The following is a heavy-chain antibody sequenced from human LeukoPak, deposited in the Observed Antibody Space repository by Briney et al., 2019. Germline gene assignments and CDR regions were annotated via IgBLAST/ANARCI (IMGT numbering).Heavy chain of an antibody. V-gene: IGHV3-30-3*01. D-gene: IGHD3-22*01. Sequence: PGRSLRLSCAASGFTFSTYAMHWVRQAPGKGLEWVAVMSFDGGNKYYADSVKGRFTISRDNSKNTLYLQMNSLRVEDTAVYHCARGTLTSGYYGGYFDYWGQGTLVTVSS. CDR3: ARGTLTSGYYGGYFDY. J-gene: IGHJ4*02. CDR1: GFTFSTYA. CDR2: MSFDGGNK.